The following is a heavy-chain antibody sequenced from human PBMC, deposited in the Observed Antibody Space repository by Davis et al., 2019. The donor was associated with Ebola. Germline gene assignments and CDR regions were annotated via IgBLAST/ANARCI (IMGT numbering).Heavy chain of an antibody. CDR1: GFTFSSYG. D-gene: IGHD6-13*01. Sequence: GESLKISCAASGFTFSSYGMHWVRQAPGKGLEWVAVISYDGSNKYYADSVKGRFTISRDNSKNTLYLQMNSLRAEDTAVYYCARGGIAAPLQDGMDVWGQGTTVTVSS. J-gene: IGHJ6*02. V-gene: IGHV3-30*03. CDR2: ISYDGSNK. CDR3: ARGGIAAPLQDGMDV.